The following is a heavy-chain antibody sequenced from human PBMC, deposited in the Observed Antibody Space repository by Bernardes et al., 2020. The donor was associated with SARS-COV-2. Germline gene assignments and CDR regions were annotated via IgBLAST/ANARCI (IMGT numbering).Heavy chain of an antibody. D-gene: IGHD3-16*01. Sequence: VGSLSLSCAASGFTLSGYGMNWVRQAPGKGLEWVSYISDTITTTYYADSVKGRFTISRDNAKNSLYLQMNSLRDEDTAVYYCANSLWSSSLYWGQGTLVTVSS. V-gene: IGHV3-48*02. CDR3: ANSLWSSSLY. J-gene: IGHJ4*02. CDR1: GFTLSGYG. CDR2: ISDTITTT.